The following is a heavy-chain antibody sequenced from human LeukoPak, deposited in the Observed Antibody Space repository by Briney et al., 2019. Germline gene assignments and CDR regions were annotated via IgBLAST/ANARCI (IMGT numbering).Heavy chain of an antibody. CDR3: AKMTGVVVAATPDY. V-gene: IGHV3-23*01. J-gene: IGHJ4*02. CDR1: GFSFSNYA. Sequence: GGSLRLSCAASGFSFSNYAMSWVRQAPGKGLEGVSTISGSGGSTYYADSVKGRFTISRDNSKNTLYLQMNSLRAEDTAVYYCAKMTGVVVAATPDYWGQGTLVIVSS. CDR2: ISGSGGST. D-gene: IGHD2-15*01.